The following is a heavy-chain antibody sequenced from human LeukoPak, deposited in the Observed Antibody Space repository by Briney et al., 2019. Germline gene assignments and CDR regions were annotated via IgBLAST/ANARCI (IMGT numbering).Heavy chain of an antibody. CDR3: ARGPVYSGYDR. CDR2: MNPNSGNT. J-gene: IGHJ4*02. D-gene: IGHD5-12*01. V-gene: IGHV1-8*01. CDR1: GYTFTSYD. Sequence: ASVKVSCKSSGYTFTSYDINWVRQATGQGLEWMGWMNPNSGNTGYAQQFQGRVTMTRNTSISTAYMELSSLRSEDTAVYYCARGPVYSGYDRWGQGTLVTVSS.